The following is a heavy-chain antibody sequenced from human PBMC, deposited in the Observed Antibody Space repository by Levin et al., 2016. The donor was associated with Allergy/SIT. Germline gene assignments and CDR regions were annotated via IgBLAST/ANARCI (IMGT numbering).Heavy chain of an antibody. CDR3: ATDSDDCSGTACFEYFDS. CDR2: ISAYNGNT. V-gene: IGHV1-18*01. Sequence: ASVKVSCKASDHTVINNGFTWVRQAPGHGLQWMGWISAYNGNTNYEQSLQDRFTMTVDTSTSIAYMELRSLRSDDTAIYYCATDSDDCSGTACFEYFDSWGLGTLVTVSS. J-gene: IGHJ4*02. D-gene: IGHD2-15*01. CDR1: DHTVINNG.